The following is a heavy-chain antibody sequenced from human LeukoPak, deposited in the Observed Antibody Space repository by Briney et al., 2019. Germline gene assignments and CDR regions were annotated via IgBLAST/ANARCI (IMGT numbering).Heavy chain of an antibody. V-gene: IGHV3-7*01. CDR1: GFTFSSYG. CDR2: IKGDATER. J-gene: IGHJ3*02. D-gene: IGHD1-26*01. Sequence: GRSLRLSCAASGFTFSSYGMHWVRQAPGKGLEWVANIKGDATERYYVDSVKGRFTISRDNAENSLYLQMNSLRAEDTAVYYCATDIGGTQVGAFDIWGQGTMVTVSS. CDR3: ATDIGGTQVGAFDI.